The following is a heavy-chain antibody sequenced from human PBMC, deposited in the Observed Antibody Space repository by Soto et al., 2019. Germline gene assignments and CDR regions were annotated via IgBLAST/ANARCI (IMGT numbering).Heavy chain of an antibody. CDR3: ARQGEYYCDSSGYYSRTLNGDHDY. CDR2: IYYSGST. J-gene: IGHJ4*02. Sequence: SETLSLTCSVSGASISSSSYYCRCIRQPPGKGLECIGSIYYSGSTYDNPSLKSRVIISVDTAKNQFSLNLSSVTAADTAVYYCARQGEYYCDSSGYYSRTLNGDHDYWVQGTLVTVSS. D-gene: IGHD3-22*01. CDR1: GASISSSSYY. V-gene: IGHV4-39*01.